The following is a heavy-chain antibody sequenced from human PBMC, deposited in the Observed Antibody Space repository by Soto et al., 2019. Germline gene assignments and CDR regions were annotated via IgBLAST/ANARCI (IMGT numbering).Heavy chain of an antibody. D-gene: IGHD3-22*01. CDR1: GGSISSGDYY. Sequence: SETLSLTCTVSGGSISSGDYYWSWIRQPPGKGLEWIGYIYYSGSTYYNPSLKSRVTISVDTSKNQFSLKLSSVTAADTAVYYCARDHRATYYYDSSGYLMYYFDYWGQGTLVTVSS. V-gene: IGHV4-30-4*01. J-gene: IGHJ4*02. CDR3: ARDHRATYYYDSSGYLMYYFDY. CDR2: IYYSGST.